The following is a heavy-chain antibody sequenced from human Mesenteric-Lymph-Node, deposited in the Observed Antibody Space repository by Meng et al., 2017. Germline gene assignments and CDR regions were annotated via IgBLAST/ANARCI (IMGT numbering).Heavy chain of an antibody. J-gene: IGHJ2*01. Sequence: ASVKVSCKASGYTFTSYGISWVRQAPGQGLEWMGWISAYNGNTNYAQKLQGRVTITTDTSTSTAYRELRSLGSDDTAVYYCARGQKYDILTGYYPYWYFELWGPGTLVTVSS. D-gene: IGHD3-9*01. CDR2: ISAYNGNT. CDR1: GYTFTSYG. CDR3: ARGQKYDILTGYYPYWYFEL. V-gene: IGHV1-18*01.